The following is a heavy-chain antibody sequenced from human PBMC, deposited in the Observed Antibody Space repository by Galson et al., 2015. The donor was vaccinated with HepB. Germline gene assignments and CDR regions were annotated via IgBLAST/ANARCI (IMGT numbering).Heavy chain of an antibody. CDR1: GFTFSSYA. CDR3: ARDSRAQMSQHASHYSSSWYLYFQH. V-gene: IGHV3-30*04. D-gene: IGHD6-13*01. CDR2: ISYDGSNK. J-gene: IGHJ1*01. Sequence: SLRLSCAASGFTFSSYAMHWVRQAPGKGLEWVAVISYDGSNKYYADSVKGRFTISRDNSKNTLYLQMNSLRAEDTAVYYGARDSRAQMSQHASHYSSSWYLYFQHWGQGSLVTVSS.